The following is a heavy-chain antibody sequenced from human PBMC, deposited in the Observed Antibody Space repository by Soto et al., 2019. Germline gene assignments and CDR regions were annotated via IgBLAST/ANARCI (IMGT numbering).Heavy chain of an antibody. Sequence: ASETLSLPCAVYGGSFSGYYWSWIRQPPGKGLEWIGEINHSGSTNYNLSLKSRVTISVDTSKNQFSLKLSSVTAADTAVYYCARGRCSSTSCYGGMDVWGQGTTVTVSS. V-gene: IGHV4-34*01. J-gene: IGHJ6*02. CDR2: INHSGST. CDR3: ARGRCSSTSCYGGMDV. D-gene: IGHD2-2*01. CDR1: GGSFSGYY.